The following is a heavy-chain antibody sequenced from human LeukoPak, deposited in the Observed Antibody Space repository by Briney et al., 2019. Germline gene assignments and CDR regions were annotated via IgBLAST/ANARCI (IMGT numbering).Heavy chain of an antibody. CDR1: GGSISSYY. D-gene: IGHD6-25*01. CDR3: ARDRSLSSGKYYFDY. V-gene: IGHV4-59*01. CDR2: IYYSGST. J-gene: IGHJ4*02. Sequence: PSETLSLTCTVSGGSISSYYWSWIRQPPGKGLEWIGYIYYSGSTNYNPSLKSRVTISVDTSKNQFSLKLSSVTAADTALYYCARDRSLSSGKYYFDYWGQGTLVTVSS.